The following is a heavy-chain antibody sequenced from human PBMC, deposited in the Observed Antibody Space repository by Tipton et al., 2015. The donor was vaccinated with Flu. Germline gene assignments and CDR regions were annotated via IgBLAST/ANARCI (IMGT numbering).Heavy chain of an antibody. CDR1: GGSITSSSYY. CDR2: IYYSGST. J-gene: IGHJ3*02. CDR3: ARDGGCYYFVDAFDI. Sequence: TLSLTCTVSGGSITSSSYYWGWIRQPPGKRLEWIGSIYYSGSTYYNPSLKSRVTISVDTSKNQFSLKLSSVTAADTAVFYCARDGGCYYFVDAFDIWGQGTMVTVSS. V-gene: IGHV4-39*07. D-gene: IGHD1-26*01.